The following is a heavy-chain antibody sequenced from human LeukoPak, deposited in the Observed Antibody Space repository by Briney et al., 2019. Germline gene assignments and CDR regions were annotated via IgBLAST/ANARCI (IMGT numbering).Heavy chain of an antibody. Sequence: GGSLRLSCAASGFTFSSYAMTWVRQAPGKGLEWVSGISGNGGSTSYADSVKGRFTISRDNSKNTLYLQMNSLRAEDTAVYYCAKVAGFGELFFDYWGQGTLVTVSS. CDR3: AKVAGFGELFFDY. CDR2: ISGNGGST. J-gene: IGHJ4*02. V-gene: IGHV3-23*01. CDR1: GFTFSSYA. D-gene: IGHD3-10*01.